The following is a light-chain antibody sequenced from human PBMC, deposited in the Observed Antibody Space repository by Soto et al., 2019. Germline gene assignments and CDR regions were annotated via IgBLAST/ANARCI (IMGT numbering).Light chain of an antibody. CDR1: GSDVGGYNY. Sequence: QSALTQPPSASGSPGQSVTISCTGTGSDVGGYNYVSWYQQHPGKAPKLMIYEVSKRPSGVPDRFSGSKSGNTASLTVSGLQAEDEADYYCSSYAGSNNLHVVFGGGTKLTVL. CDR2: EVS. CDR3: SSYAGSNNLHVV. J-gene: IGLJ2*01. V-gene: IGLV2-8*01.